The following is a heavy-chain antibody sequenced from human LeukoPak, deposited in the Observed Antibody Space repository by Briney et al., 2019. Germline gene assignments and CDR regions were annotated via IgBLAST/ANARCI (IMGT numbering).Heavy chain of an antibody. J-gene: IGHJ4*02. D-gene: IGHD5-12*01. CDR2: IKDDDSDT. V-gene: IGHV3-74*01. CDR3: TTIRPDY. CDR1: GFTFSSYW. Sequence: PGGSLRPSCAASGFTFSSYWMHWVRQAPGKGLVWVSRIKDDDSDTNYADSVKGRFTISRDNAKNTLYLQMNSLRAEDTAVYYCTTIRPDYWGQGTLVTVSS.